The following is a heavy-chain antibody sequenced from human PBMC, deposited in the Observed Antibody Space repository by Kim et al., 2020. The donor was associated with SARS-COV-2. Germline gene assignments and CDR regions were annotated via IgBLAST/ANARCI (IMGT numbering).Heavy chain of an antibody. CDR3: ARGQQRAFDP. D-gene: IGHD1-1*01. CDR1: GDSVSSKSAA. J-gene: IGHJ5*02. Sequence: SQTLSLTCAISGDSVSSKSAAWNWIRLSPSRGLEWLGRTYYRSKWYNDYAVSVESRITINPDTSRNQFSLQLKSVIFEDTAVYYCARGQQRAFDPWGQGT. CDR2: TYYRSKWYN. V-gene: IGHV6-1*01.